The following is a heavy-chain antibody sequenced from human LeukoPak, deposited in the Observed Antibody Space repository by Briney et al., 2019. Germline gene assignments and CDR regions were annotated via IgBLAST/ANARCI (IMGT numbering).Heavy chain of an antibody. V-gene: IGHV3-30*02. Sequence: GGSLRLSCAASGFTFSSYGMHWVRRAPGKGLEWVAFIRYDGSNKYYADSVKGRFTISRDNSKNTLYLQMNSLRAEDTAVYYCAKSSTYYDFWSGYFDYWGQGTLVTVSS. CDR2: IRYDGSNK. CDR1: GFTFSSYG. J-gene: IGHJ4*02. D-gene: IGHD3-3*01. CDR3: AKSSTYYDFWSGYFDY.